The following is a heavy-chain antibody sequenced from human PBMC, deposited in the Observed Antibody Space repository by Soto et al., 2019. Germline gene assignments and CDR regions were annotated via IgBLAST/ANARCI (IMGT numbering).Heavy chain of an antibody. J-gene: IGHJ4*02. CDR3: ARESEDLTSNFDY. Sequence: EVQLVESGGGLVKPGGSLRLSCAASGFTFTRYSMNWVRQAPGKGLEWVSSISSTTNYIYYGDSMKGRFTISRDNAKKSLYLAMNSLRADATAVYYCARESEDLTSNFDYWGQGTLVTVSS. CDR2: ISSTTNYI. V-gene: IGHV3-21*01. CDR1: GFTFTRYS.